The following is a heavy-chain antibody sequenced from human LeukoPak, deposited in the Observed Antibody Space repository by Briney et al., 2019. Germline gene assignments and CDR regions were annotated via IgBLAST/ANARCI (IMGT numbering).Heavy chain of an antibody. CDR1: GYTFTGYY. V-gene: IGHV1-2*02. CDR2: INPNSGGT. Sequence: ASVKVSCKASGYTFTGYYMHWVRQAPGQGLEWMGWINPNSGGTNYAQKFQGRVTMTRDTSISTAYMELSRLRSDDTAVYYCARTLGYCSSTSCYVWPFGPWGQGTLVTVSS. J-gene: IGHJ5*02. CDR3: ARTLGYCSSTSCYVWPFGP. D-gene: IGHD2-2*01.